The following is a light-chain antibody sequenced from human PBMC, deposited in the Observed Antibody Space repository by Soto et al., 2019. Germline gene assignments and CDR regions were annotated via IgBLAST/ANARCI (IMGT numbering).Light chain of an antibody. CDR1: QSVSTN. CDR3: QQYNNWPVT. CDR2: GAS. J-gene: IGKJ1*01. V-gene: IGKV3-15*01. Sequence: EIVITQSPATLSVSPGERATLSCRATQSVSTNLAWYQQKFGQAPRLLIYGASTRATGIPARFSGSGSGTEFTLTISSLQSGDFAVYYCQQYNNWPVTFGQGTKVEIK.